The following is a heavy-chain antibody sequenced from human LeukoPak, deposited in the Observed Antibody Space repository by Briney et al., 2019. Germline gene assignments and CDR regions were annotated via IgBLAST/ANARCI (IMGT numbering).Heavy chain of an antibody. V-gene: IGHV3-30*18. CDR3: AKDLKGVRGVYYYYGIDV. Sequence: GGSLRLSCAASGFTFSSYGMHWVRQAPGKGLEWVAVISYDGSNKYYADSVKGRFTISRDNSKNTLYLQMNSLRAEDTAVYYCAKDLKGVRGVYYYYGIDVWGKGTTVTVSS. D-gene: IGHD3-10*01. CDR2: ISYDGSNK. CDR1: GFTFSSYG. J-gene: IGHJ6*04.